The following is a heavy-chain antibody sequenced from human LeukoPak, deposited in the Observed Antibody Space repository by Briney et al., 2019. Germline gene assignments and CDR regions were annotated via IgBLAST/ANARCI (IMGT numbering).Heavy chain of an antibody. J-gene: IGHJ4*02. Sequence: ASVKVSCKVSGYTLTELSMHWVRQAPGKGLEWMGGFDPEDGETIYAQKFQGRVTMTEDTSTDTAYMELSSLRSEDTAVYYCATDLWGVYDSSGYYLDYWDQGTLVTVSS. V-gene: IGHV1-24*01. CDR2: FDPEDGET. CDR3: ATDLWGVYDSSGYYLDY. D-gene: IGHD3-22*01. CDR1: GYTLTELS.